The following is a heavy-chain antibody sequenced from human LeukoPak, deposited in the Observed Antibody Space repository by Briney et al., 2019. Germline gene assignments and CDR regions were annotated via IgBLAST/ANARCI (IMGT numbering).Heavy chain of an antibody. D-gene: IGHD6-13*01. J-gene: IGHJ4*02. CDR1: GFTFSSYS. V-gene: IGHV3-21*01. Sequence: PGGSLRLSCAASGFTFSSYSMNWVRQAPGKGLEWVSSISSSSSYIYYADSVKGRFTISRDNAKNSLYLQMNSLRAEDTAVYYCARGEPIADYFDYWGQGTLVTVSS. CDR2: ISSSSSYI. CDR3: ARGEPIADYFDY.